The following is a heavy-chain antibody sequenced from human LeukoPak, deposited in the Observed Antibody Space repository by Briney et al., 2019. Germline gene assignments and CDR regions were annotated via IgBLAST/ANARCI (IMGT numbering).Heavy chain of an antibody. D-gene: IGHD4-23*01. Sequence: GGSLRLSCAASGFTFSSYAMSWVRQAPGKGLEWVAVIAYDGSNKYYADSVKGRFTISRDNSKNTLYLQMNSLRAEDTAVYYCARDSPTVALYYFDYWGQGTLVTVSS. CDR1: GFTFSSYA. V-gene: IGHV3-30-3*01. CDR3: ARDSPTVALYYFDY. CDR2: IAYDGSNK. J-gene: IGHJ4*02.